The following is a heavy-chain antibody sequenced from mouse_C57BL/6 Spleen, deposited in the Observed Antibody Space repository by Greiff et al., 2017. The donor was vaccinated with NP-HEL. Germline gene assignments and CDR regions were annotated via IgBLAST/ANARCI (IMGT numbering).Heavy chain of an antibody. V-gene: IGHV1-69*01. Sequence: QVHVKQPGAELVMPGASVKLSCKASGYTFTSYWMHWVKQRPGQGLEWIGEIDPSDSYTTYNQKFKGKSTLTVDKSSSTAYMQLSSLTSEDSAVYYCARVTTVVVYWYFDVWGTGTTVTVSS. CDR2: IDPSDSYT. D-gene: IGHD1-1*01. CDR1: GYTFTSYW. J-gene: IGHJ1*03. CDR3: ARVTTVVVYWYFDV.